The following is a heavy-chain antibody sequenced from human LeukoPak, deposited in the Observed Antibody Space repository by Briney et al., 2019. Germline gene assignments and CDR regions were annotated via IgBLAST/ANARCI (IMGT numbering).Heavy chain of an antibody. CDR1: GFTVSSNY. CDR2: IYSGGST. J-gene: IGHJ4*02. Sequence: GGSLRLSCAASGFTVSSNYMSWVRQAPGKGLEWVSVIYSGGSTYYADSVKGRFTISRDNSKNSLYLQMNSLRAEDTAVYYCARDLSVGAKPDLGFDYWGQGTLVTVSS. D-gene: IGHD1-26*01. CDR3: ARDLSVGAKPDLGFDY. V-gene: IGHV3-53*01.